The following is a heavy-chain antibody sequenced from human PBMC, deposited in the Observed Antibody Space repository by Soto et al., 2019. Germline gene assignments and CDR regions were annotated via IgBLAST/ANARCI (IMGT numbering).Heavy chain of an antibody. CDR3: ARGPEGFHPLSNTWFDP. Sequence: GGSLRLSCAACGLLVRSYFISWVRQATGKGLEWVASIKQDGSETYYLDSVKGRFTFSRDNAKNSLDLQMSRLRAEDTAVYYCARGPEGFHPLSNTWFDPWGQGTPVPVSS. J-gene: IGHJ5*02. V-gene: IGHV3-7*01. CDR1: GLLVRSYF. CDR2: IKQDGSET. D-gene: IGHD3-10*01.